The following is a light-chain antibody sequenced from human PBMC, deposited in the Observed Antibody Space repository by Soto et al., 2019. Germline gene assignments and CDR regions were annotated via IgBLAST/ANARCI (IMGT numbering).Light chain of an antibody. CDR1: QDISNW. J-gene: IGKJ1*01. Sequence: AYGESGDLGGCLASQDISNWLAWYQQIPRKAPRLLIYAASSLQRGVPSRFSFSGSGTHFALTIRSRQSGYFATYNCEQHNSDFWTFAQGTKVDI. CDR3: EQHNSDFWT. V-gene: IGKV1D-12*01. CDR2: AAS.